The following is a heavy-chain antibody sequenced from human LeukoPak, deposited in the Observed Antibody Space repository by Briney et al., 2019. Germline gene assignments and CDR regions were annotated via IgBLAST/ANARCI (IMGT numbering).Heavy chain of an antibody. V-gene: IGHV3-48*01. CDR3: ARDLRYSSSWYWPNFDY. CDR1: GFTFSSYS. CDR2: ISSSSGTI. Sequence: GRSLRLSCAASGFTFSSYSMNWVRQAPGKGLEWVSYISSSSGTIYYADSVKGRFTISRDNSKNTLYLQMNSLRAEDTAVYYCARDLRYSSSWYWPNFDYWGQGTLVTVSS. D-gene: IGHD6-13*01. J-gene: IGHJ4*02.